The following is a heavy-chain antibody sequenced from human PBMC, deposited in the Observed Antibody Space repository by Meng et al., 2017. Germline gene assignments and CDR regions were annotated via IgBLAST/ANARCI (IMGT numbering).Heavy chain of an antibody. CDR2: ISYDGSNK. V-gene: IGHV3-30*01. CDR3: ARCVNGRGTIFGVVIPRGAFDI. J-gene: IGHJ3*02. CDR1: GFTFSSYA. Sequence: GGSLRLSCAASGFTFSSYAMHRVRQAPGKGLEWVAVISYDGSNKYYADSVKGRFTISRDNSKNTLYLQMNSLRAEDPDVYYCARCVNGRGTIFGVVIPRGAFDIWGQGTMVTVSS. D-gene: IGHD3-3*01.